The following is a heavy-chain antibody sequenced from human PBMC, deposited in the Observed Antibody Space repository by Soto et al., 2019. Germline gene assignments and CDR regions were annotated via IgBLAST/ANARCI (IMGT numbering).Heavy chain of an antibody. CDR1: GFSLSTSGMC. CDR2: IDWDDDK. D-gene: IGHD6-6*01. V-gene: IGHV2-70*11. J-gene: IGHJ6*03. Sequence: SGPTLVNPTQTLTLTCTFSGFSLSTSGMCVSWIRQPPGKALEWLARIDWDDDKYYSTSLKTRLTISKDTSKNQVVLTTTNMDPVDTATYYCARSTYSSSRYYYYYMDVWGKGTTVTVSS. CDR3: ARSTYSSSRYYYYYMDV.